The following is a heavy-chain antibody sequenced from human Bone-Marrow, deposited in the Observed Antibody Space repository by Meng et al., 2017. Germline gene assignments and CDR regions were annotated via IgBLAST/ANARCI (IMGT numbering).Heavy chain of an antibody. CDR1: GFTFSSYW. V-gene: IGHV3-7*01. CDR3: ARGITMVRGVIFIYYYYGMDV. Sequence: GSLRLSCAASGFTFSSYWMSWVRQAPGKGLEWVANIKQDGSEKYYVDSVKGRFTISRDNAKNSLYLQMNSLRAEDTAVYYCARGITMVRGVIFIYYYYGMDVWGQGTTVTVSS. D-gene: IGHD3-10*01. CDR2: IKQDGSEK. J-gene: IGHJ6*02.